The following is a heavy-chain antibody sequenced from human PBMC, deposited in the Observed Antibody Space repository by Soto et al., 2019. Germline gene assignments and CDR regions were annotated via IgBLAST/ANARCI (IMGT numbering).Heavy chain of an antibody. CDR3: TTLGDTGTVRQYYYYYYGMDV. V-gene: IGHV3-15*07. J-gene: IGHJ6*02. Sequence: GGSLRLSCAASGFTFSNAWMNWVRQAPGKGLEWVGRIKSKTDGGTTDYAAPVKGRFTISRDDSKNTLYLQMNSLKTEDTAVYNCTTLGDTGTVRQYYYYYYGMDVWGQGTTVTVSS. D-gene: IGHD5-18*01. CDR2: IKSKTDGGTT. CDR1: GFTFSNAW.